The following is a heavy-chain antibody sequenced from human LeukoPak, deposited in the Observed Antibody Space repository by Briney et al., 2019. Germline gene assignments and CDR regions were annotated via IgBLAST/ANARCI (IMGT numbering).Heavy chain of an antibody. CDR2: VYTSGST. CDR1: GGSISNYY. CDR3: ARDLDSSGWCTFGY. J-gene: IGHJ4*02. Sequence: PSETLSLTCTVSGGSISNYYWSWIRQPAGKGLEWIGRVYTSGSTNYNPSLKSRVTLSVDTSKNQFSLKLSSVTAADTAVYYCARDLDSSGWCTFGYWGQGTLVTVSS. V-gene: IGHV4-4*07. D-gene: IGHD6-19*01.